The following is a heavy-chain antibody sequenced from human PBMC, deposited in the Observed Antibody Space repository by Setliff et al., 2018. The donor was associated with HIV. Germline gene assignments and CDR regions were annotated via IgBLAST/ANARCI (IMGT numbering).Heavy chain of an antibody. CDR1: GGAISSSSYY. Sequence: PSETLSLTCNVSGGAISSSSYYWFWIRQPPGKGLEWIGSIFYSGSTNYKPSLKSRVTISVDKSKNQFSLKLSSVTAADTAVYYCASVGSGWSHNWFDPWGQGTLVTVSS. D-gene: IGHD6-19*01. CDR3: ASVGSGWSHNWFDP. V-gene: IGHV4-39*07. J-gene: IGHJ5*02. CDR2: IFYSGST.